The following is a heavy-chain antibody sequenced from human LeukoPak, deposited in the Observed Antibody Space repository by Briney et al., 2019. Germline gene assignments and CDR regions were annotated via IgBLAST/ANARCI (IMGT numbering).Heavy chain of an antibody. Sequence: PGGPLRLSCAAPGSTFSTYSMNWVGQSPGEGREWFASTILIAIFIDYADSVKGRFTISRDNARTSLFLQMNSLRAEDTAVYYCARDLRYCSSASCSENGAFDIWGQGTMVTVSS. V-gene: IGHV3-21*01. CDR2: TILIAIFI. CDR1: GSTFSTYS. D-gene: IGHD2-2*01. J-gene: IGHJ3*02. CDR3: ARDLRYCSSASCSENGAFDI.